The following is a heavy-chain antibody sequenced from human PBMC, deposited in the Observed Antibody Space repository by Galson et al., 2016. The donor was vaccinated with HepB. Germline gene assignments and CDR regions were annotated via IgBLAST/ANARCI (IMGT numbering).Heavy chain of an antibody. Sequence: SETLSLTCTVSGYFISSGYYWGWIRQPPGKGLEWIGSINHSGSTFHNPSLKSQVTISVDTSKNQFSLKLSSVTAADTAVYYCARVAIGLWFGVNWFDLWGQGTLVTVSS. V-gene: IGHV4-38-2*02. D-gene: IGHD3-10*01. J-gene: IGHJ5*02. CDR3: ARVAIGLWFGVNWFDL. CDR1: GYFISSGYY. CDR2: INHSGST.